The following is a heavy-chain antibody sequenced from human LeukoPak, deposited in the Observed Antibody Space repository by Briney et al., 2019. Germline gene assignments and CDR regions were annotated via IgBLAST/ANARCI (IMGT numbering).Heavy chain of an antibody. CDR3: ARTTSYYYYYMDV. CDR2: VYYSGST. CDR1: GDSISNYY. V-gene: IGHV4-59*01. Sequence: SETLSLTCTVSGDSISNYYWSWIRQPPGKGLEWIGYVYYSGSTNYNPSLKSRVTTSVDTSKNQFSLKLSSVTAADTAVYYCARTTSYYYYYMDVWGKGTTVTVSS. D-gene: IGHD4-11*01. J-gene: IGHJ6*03.